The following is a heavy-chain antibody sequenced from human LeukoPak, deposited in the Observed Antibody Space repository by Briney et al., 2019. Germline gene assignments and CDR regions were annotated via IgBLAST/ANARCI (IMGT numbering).Heavy chain of an antibody. V-gene: IGHV3-30*04. Sequence: GGSLRLSCAASGFTFSNYAIHWVRQAPGKGLEWVAVLSYDGSNKYYADSVKGRFTISRDNSKNTLYLQMNSLRAEDTAVYFTYYYDSSGSYWGQGTLVTVSS. CDR3: YYYDSSGSY. J-gene: IGHJ4*02. CDR2: LSYDGSNK. D-gene: IGHD3-22*01. CDR1: GFTFSNYA.